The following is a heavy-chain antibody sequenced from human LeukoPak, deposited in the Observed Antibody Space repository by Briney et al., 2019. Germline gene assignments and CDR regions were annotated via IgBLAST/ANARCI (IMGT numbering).Heavy chain of an antibody. CDR3: ARAHNWKYGTFDY. Sequence: PGGSLRLSCAASGFTFSSQWMSWVRQAPGKGLEWVAIITQAGTGNYYVDSVRGRFTVSRDNAENSMYLQMNSLRAEDTAVYYCARAHNWKYGTFDYWGQGTLVTVSS. D-gene: IGHD1-7*01. CDR1: GFTFSSQW. V-gene: IGHV3-7*01. J-gene: IGHJ4*02. CDR2: ITQAGTGN.